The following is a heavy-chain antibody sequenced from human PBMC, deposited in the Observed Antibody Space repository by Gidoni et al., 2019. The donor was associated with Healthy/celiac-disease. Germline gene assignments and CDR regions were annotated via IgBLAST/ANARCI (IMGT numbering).Heavy chain of an antibody. CDR1: GGPFSSHA. J-gene: IGHJ6*02. CDR3: ARAPAARVPRYGMDV. V-gene: IGHV1-69*06. Sequence: QVQLVQSGAEVKKPGSSVKVSCKASGGPFSSHAISLVRQAPGQGLEWIGGIIPIFGTANYAPKFQGRVTITADKSTSTAYMELSSLRSEDTAVYYCARAPAARVPRYGMDVWGQGTTVTVSS. CDR2: IIPIFGTA. D-gene: IGHD2-2*01.